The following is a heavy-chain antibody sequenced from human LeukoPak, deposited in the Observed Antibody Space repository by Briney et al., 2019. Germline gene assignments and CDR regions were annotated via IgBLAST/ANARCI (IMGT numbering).Heavy chain of an antibody. CDR3: ARLGVTIFGVADSPDY. Sequence: GESLQISCKGSGYSFTSYWIGWVRQMPGKGLEWMGIIYPGDSDTRYSPSFQGQVTISADKSISTAYLQWSSLKASDTAMCYCARLGVTIFGVADSPDYWGQGTLVTVSS. V-gene: IGHV5-51*01. CDR2: IYPGDSDT. J-gene: IGHJ4*02. D-gene: IGHD3-3*01. CDR1: GYSFTSYW.